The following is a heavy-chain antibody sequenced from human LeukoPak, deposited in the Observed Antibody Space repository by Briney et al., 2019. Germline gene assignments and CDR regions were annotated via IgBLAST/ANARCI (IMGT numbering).Heavy chain of an antibody. V-gene: IGHV4-59*01. D-gene: IGHD6-19*01. CDR3: ARVGSSGWYDNWFDP. CDR1: GGSISSYY. J-gene: IGHJ5*02. CDR2: IYYSGST. Sequence: PSEILSLTCTVSGGSISSYYWSWIRQPPGKGLEWIGYIYYSGSTNYNPSLKSRVTISVDTSKNQFSLKLSSVTAADTAVYYCARVGSSGWYDNWFDPWGQGTLVTVSS.